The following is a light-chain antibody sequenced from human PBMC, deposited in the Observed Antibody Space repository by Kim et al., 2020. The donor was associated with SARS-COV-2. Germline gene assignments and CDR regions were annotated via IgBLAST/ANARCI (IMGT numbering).Light chain of an antibody. CDR1: QTLLERYVYNC. CDR3: MLALQAPYS. Sequence: ELAAITCRSCQTLLERYVYNCFDWSLQKPGQSPQLLLYLGSNRASGVPDRFSRSGSGTDFTLKIRRAEAEDVGVYYCMLALQAPYSFGQGTKLDI. CDR2: LGS. J-gene: IGKJ2*03. V-gene: IGKV2-28*01.